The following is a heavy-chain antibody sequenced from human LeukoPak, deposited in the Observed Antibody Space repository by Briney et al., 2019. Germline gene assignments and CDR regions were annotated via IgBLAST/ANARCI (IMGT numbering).Heavy chain of an antibody. D-gene: IGHD2-2*01. J-gene: IGHJ4*02. Sequence: SDTLSLTCTVSGVSFSNSNFYWGWVRRPPGKGPEFIGSMHYSGSTYYNPSHKSRVAVFVDTSKNQFSLNLTFVTDADTAVYYCARGVYCSSASCYWDWGQGTLVTFSS. CDR1: GVSFSNSNFY. CDR2: MHYSGST. CDR3: ARGVYCSSASCYWD. V-gene: IGHV4-39*01.